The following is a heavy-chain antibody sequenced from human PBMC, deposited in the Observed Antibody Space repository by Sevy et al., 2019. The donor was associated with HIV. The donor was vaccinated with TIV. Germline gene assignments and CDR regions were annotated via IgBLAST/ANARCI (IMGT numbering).Heavy chain of an antibody. CDR3: ARDGGGGTTNSGMDV. CDR1: GYTFTGDY. J-gene: IGHJ6*02. CDR2: VYPNSGGT. V-gene: IGHV1-2*06. Sequence: ASVKVSCKASGYTFTGDYLHWVRQAPGQGLEWMGRVYPNSGGTNYARKFQGRITMTRDTSISTAYMELNRLKFDDTAVYYCARDGGGGTTNSGMDVWGQGTTVTASS. D-gene: IGHD1-7*01.